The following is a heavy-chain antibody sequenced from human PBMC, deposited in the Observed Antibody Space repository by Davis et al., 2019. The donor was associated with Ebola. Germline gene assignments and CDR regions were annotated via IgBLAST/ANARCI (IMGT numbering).Heavy chain of an antibody. CDR2: ISAYNGNT. J-gene: IGHJ6*02. Sequence: ASVKVSCKASGGTFSSYAISWVRQAPGQGLEWMGWISAYNGNTNYAQKLQGRVTMTTDTSTSTAYMELRSLRSEDTAVYYCARAQWLGGGDYYYYGMDVWGQGTTVTVSS. D-gene: IGHD6-19*01. V-gene: IGHV1-18*01. CDR3: ARAQWLGGGDYYYYGMDV. CDR1: GGTFSSYA.